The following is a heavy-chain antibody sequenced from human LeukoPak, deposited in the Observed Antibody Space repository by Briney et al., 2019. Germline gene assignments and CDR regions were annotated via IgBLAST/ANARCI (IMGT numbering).Heavy chain of an antibody. V-gene: IGHV1-2*02. D-gene: IGHD2-2*01. J-gene: IGHJ5*02. CDR1: GYTFTGYY. CDR3: ARDRCSSTSCYFGNWFDP. CDR2: INPNSGGT. Sequence: ASVKVSCKASGYTFTGYYMHWVRQAPGQGLEWMGWINPNSGGTNYAQKFQGRVTMTRDTSISTAYMELGRLRSDDTAVYYCARDRCSSTSCYFGNWFDPWGQGTLVTVSS.